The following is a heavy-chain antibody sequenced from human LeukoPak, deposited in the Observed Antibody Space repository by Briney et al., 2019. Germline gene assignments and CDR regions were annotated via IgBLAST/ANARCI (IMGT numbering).Heavy chain of an antibody. CDR3: ARDRGIAVAGLLAA. V-gene: IGHV1-18*01. CDR2: ISAYNGNT. Sequence: VQVSCKATIRSVNRCVVNEVRPPPAPDLERIEWISAYNGNTNYAQKLQGRVTMTTDTSTSTAYMELRSLRSDDTAVYYCARDRGIAVAGLLAAWGQGTLVTVSS. J-gene: IGHJ5*02. D-gene: IGHD6-13*01. CDR1: IRSVNRCV.